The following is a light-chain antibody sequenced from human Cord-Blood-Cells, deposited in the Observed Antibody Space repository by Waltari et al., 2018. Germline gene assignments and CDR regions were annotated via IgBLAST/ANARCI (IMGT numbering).Light chain of an antibody. V-gene: IGLV1-44*01. J-gene: IGLJ1*01. CDR3: AAWDDSLNGYV. Sequence: QRVTISCSGSSSNIGSNTVNWYQQLPGTAPKLLIYSNSQRPSGVPDRFSGSKSGTSASLAISGLQSEEEADYYCAAWDDSLNGYVFGTGTKVTVL. CDR1: SSNIGSNT. CDR2: SNS.